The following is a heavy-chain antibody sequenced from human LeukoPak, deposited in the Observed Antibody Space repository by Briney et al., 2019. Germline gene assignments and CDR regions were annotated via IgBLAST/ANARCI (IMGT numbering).Heavy chain of an antibody. CDR1: GRSFSGYY. CDR2: INHSGST. CDR3: ARGYYYGSGSHYMDV. V-gene: IGHV4-34*01. Sequence: SETLSLTRAVYGRSFSGYYWRWLRQPPGKGLEWIGEINHSGSTNYNPPLKSRATISVDTPKNQFSLKLSSVTAADTAVYYCARGYYYGSGSHYMDVWGKGTTVTVS. D-gene: IGHD3-10*01. J-gene: IGHJ6*03.